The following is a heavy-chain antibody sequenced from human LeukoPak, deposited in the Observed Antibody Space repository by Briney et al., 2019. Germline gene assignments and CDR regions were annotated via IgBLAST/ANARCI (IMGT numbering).Heavy chain of an antibody. D-gene: IGHD3-22*01. CDR2: INPNSGGT. J-gene: IGHJ3*02. CDR3: ASIGPYYYDSSGSLDAFDI. Sequence: ASVKVSCKASGYTFTDYYMHWVRQAPGQGLEWMGWINPNSGGTNYAQKFQGRVTMTRDTSISTAYMELSRLRSDDTAVYYCASIGPYYYDSSGSLDAFDIWGQGTMVTVSS. V-gene: IGHV1-2*02. CDR1: GYTFTDYY.